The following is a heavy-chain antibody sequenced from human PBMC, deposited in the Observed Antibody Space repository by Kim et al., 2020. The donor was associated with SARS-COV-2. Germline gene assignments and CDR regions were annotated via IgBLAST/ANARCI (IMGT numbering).Heavy chain of an antibody. CDR3: ARALHGSDCYYIVSDD. J-gene: IGHJ6*02. CDR2: ISYDGSNK. CDR1: GFTFSSYA. Sequence: GGSLRLSCAASGFTFSSYAMHWVRQAPGKGLEWVAVISYDGSNKYYADSVKGRFTISRDNSKNTLYLQMNSLRAEDTAVYYCARALHGSDCYYIVSDDWGQGTTVTVSS. D-gene: IGHD3-10*01. V-gene: IGHV3-30*04.